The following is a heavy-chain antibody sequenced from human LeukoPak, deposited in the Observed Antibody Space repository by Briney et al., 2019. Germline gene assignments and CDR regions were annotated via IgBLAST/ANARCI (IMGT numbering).Heavy chain of an antibody. Sequence: GRSLRLSCAASGFTFSSYGMHWVRQAPGKGLEWVAVISYDGSNKYYADSVKGRFTISRDNSKNTLYLQMNSLRAEDTAVYCCAKDRDREVRGEIYYGMDVWGKGTTVTVSS. CDR3: AKDRDREVRGEIYYGMDV. V-gene: IGHV3-30*18. J-gene: IGHJ6*04. CDR2: ISYDGSNK. CDR1: GFTFSSYG. D-gene: IGHD3-10*01.